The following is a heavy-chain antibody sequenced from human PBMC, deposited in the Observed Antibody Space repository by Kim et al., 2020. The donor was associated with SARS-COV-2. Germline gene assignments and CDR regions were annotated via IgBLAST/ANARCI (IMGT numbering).Heavy chain of an antibody. J-gene: IGHJ4*02. Sequence: IYYEESVKGRFTGSRDNAQKSLFLQMNSLRADGTAVYYCATVSDSSIDYWGQGTLVTVSS. CDR3: ATVSDSSIDY. V-gene: IGHV3-11*01. D-gene: IGHD3-22*01. CDR2: I.